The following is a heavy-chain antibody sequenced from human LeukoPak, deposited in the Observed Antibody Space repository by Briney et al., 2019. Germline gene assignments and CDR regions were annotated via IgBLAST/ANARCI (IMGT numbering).Heavy chain of an antibody. J-gene: IGHJ6*02. D-gene: IGHD3-3*01. Sequence: EASVKVSCKASGYTFTGYYMHWVRQAPGQGLEWMGWINPNSGGTNYAQKFQGRVTMTRDTSISTAYMELSRLRSDDTAVYYCARDSNFWSGYPTYYYYCGMDVWGQGTTVTVSS. V-gene: IGHV1-2*02. CDR1: GYTFTGYY. CDR3: ARDSNFWSGYPTYYYYCGMDV. CDR2: INPNSGGT.